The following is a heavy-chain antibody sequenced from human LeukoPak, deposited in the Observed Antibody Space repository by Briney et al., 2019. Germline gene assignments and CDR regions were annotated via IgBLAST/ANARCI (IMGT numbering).Heavy chain of an antibody. Sequence: ASVKVSCKASGYTFTGYYMHWVRQAPGQGLEWMGWINPNSGGTNYAQKFQGRVTMTRDTSISTAYMELSRLRSDDTAVYYCARDPTDIVVVPAHFPSPADYYYYMDVWGKGTTVTVSS. D-gene: IGHD2-2*01. CDR3: ARDPTDIVVVPAHFPSPADYYYYMDV. CDR1: GYTFTGYY. V-gene: IGHV1-2*02. J-gene: IGHJ6*03. CDR2: INPNSGGT.